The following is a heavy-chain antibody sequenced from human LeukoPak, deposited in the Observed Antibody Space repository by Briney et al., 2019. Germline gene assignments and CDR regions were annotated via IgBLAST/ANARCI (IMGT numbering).Heavy chain of an antibody. CDR2: INHSGST. V-gene: IGHV4-34*01. D-gene: IGHD3-16*01. CDR1: GGSFSGYY. J-gene: IGHJ4*02. Sequence: SEXLSLTCAVYGGSFSGYYWSWLRQPPGKGLEWIGEINHSGSTNYNPSLTSRVTISVDTSKNQFSLKLSSVTAADTAVYYCAGARFARFDFWGQGTLVTVSS. CDR3: AGARFARFDF.